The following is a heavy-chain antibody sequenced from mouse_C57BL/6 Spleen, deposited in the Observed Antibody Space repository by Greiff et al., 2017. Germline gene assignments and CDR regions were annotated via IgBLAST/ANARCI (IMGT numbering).Heavy chain of an antibody. CDR2: IDPSDSYT. CDR3: ARSTYDYDEAMDY. CDR1: GYTFTSYW. D-gene: IGHD2-4*01. Sequence: QVQLQQSGAELVRPGTSVKLSCKASGYTFTSYWMHWVKQRPGQGLEWIGVIDPSDSYTNYNQKFKGKATLTVDTSSSTAYMQLSSLTSEDSAVYYCARSTYDYDEAMDYWGQGTSVTVSS. V-gene: IGHV1-59*01. J-gene: IGHJ4*01.